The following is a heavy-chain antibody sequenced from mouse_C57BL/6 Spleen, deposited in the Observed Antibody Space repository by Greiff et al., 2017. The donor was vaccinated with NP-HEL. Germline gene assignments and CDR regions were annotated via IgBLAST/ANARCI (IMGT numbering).Heavy chain of an antibody. Sequence: QVQLKQSGPELVKPGALVKISCKASGYAFSSSWMHWVKQRPGQGLEWIGRIYPGDGDTNYNGKFKGKATLTADKSSSTAYMQLSSLTSEDSAVYFCARSRTGDYAMDYWGQGTSVTVSS. D-gene: IGHD4-1*01. CDR3: ARSRTGDYAMDY. V-gene: IGHV1-82*01. CDR2: IYPGDGDT. CDR1: GYAFSSSW. J-gene: IGHJ4*01.